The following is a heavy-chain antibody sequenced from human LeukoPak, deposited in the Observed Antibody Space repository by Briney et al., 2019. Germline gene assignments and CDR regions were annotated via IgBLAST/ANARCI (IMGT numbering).Heavy chain of an antibody. V-gene: IGHV3-15*07. CDR3: ATDFYDST. CDR1: GFTFSNAW. CDR2: IRSNSDGGTI. J-gene: IGHJ5*02. D-gene: IGHD3-22*01. Sequence: GGSLGLSCATSGFTFSNAWMNWVRQAPGKGLEWVGRIRSNSDGGTIDYAAPVKGRFTLSRDDSKTTLYLQMNSLQTEDTAVYYCATDFYDSTWGQGTLVTVSS.